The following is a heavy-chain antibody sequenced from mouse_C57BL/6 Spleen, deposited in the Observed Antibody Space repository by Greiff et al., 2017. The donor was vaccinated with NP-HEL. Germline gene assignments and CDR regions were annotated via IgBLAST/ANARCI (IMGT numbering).Heavy chain of an antibody. J-gene: IGHJ1*03. D-gene: IGHD3-3*01. V-gene: IGHV1-80*01. CDR1: GYAFSSYW. CDR3: ARLDGDPYWYFDV. CDR2: IYPGDGDT. Sequence: QVQLKESGAELVKPGASVKISCKASGYAFSSYWMNWVKQRPGKGLEWIGQIYPGDGDTNYNGKFKGKATLTADKSSSTAYMQLSSLTSEDSAVYFCARLDGDPYWYFDVWGTGTTVTVSS.